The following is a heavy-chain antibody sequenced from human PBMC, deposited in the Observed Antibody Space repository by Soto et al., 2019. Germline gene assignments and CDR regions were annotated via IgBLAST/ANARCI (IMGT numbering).Heavy chain of an antibody. CDR2: IHYTGSR. CDR3: ARWGHPAVKAFDI. CDR1: GASVNECY. Sequence: SETLCLTCTVSGASVNECYWNWARQPLGKGLEWIGFIHYTGSRIFNPSLQSRVTMSVDVSQNQFSLRLTSVTAADTAIYYCARWGHPAVKAFDIWGQGTTVT. D-gene: IGHD3-16*01. J-gene: IGHJ3*02. V-gene: IGHV4-59*02.